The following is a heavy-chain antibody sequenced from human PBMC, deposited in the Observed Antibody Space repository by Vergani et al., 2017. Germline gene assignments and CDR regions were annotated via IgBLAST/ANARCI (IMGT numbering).Heavy chain of an antibody. CDR2: FDPEDGET. CDR1: GYTLTELS. D-gene: IGHD3-10*01. Sequence: QVQLVQSGAEVKKPGASVKVSCKVSGYTLTELSMHWVRQAPGKGLEWMGGFDPEDGETIYAQKFQGRVTMTEDKSTDTADMELSSLRSEDTAVYYCATRGRFGELSDYWGQGTLVTVSS. V-gene: IGHV1-24*01. CDR3: ATRGRFGELSDY. J-gene: IGHJ4*02.